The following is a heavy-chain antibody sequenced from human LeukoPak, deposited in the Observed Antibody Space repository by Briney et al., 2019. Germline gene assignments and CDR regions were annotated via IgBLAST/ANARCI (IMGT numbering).Heavy chain of an antibody. Sequence: SGTLSLTCAVSGGSITTSNFWSWVRQPPGEGLEWIGEMHHDGSANYNPSLKSRVSMSVDKSKNHFSLRLTSVTAADTAVYYCAREGLGETYFEYWGRGILVTVSS. CDR1: GGSITTSNF. CDR3: AREGLGETYFEY. D-gene: IGHD3-10*01. J-gene: IGHJ4*02. CDR2: MHHDGSA. V-gene: IGHV4-4*02.